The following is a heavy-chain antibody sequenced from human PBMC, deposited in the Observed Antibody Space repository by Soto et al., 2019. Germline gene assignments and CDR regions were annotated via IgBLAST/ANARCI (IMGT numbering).Heavy chain of an antibody. CDR2: INPNSGGT. V-gene: IGHV1-2*04. CDR1: GYTFTGYY. J-gene: IGHJ3*02. D-gene: IGHD3-22*01. Sequence: GASVKVSCKASGYTFTGYYMHWVRQAPGQGLEWMGWINPNSGGTNYAQKFQGWVTMTRDTSISTAYMELSRLRSDDTAVYYCARENYYDSSGYARGAFDIWGQGTMVTVSS. CDR3: ARENYYDSSGYARGAFDI.